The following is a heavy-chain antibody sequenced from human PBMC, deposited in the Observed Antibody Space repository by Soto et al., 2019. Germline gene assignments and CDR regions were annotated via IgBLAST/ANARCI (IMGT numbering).Heavy chain of an antibody. J-gene: IGHJ6*02. Sequence: WSLKLSCAASGFTLSSYAMHWVPQTPGKWMEWVAVISYDGSNKYYADSVKGRFTISRDNSKNTLYLQMNSLRAEDTAVYYCARDDGDYYDSSGYYQLAYYYYGMDVWGQGT. CDR2: ISYDGSNK. D-gene: IGHD3-22*01. V-gene: IGHV3-30-3*01. CDR1: GFTLSSYA. CDR3: ARDDGDYYDSSGYYQLAYYYYGMDV.